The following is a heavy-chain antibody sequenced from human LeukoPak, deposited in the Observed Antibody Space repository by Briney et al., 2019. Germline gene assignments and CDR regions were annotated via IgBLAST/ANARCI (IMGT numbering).Heavy chain of an antibody. V-gene: IGHV4-34*01. Sequence: PGGSLRLSCAASGFTFSSYAMSWIRQPPGKGLEWIGEINHSGSTNYNPSLKSRVTISVDTSKNQFSLKLSSVTAADTAVYYCARGSPSLTYYYDSSGYRNDYWGQGTLVTVSS. D-gene: IGHD3-22*01. CDR3: ARGSPSLTYYYDSSGYRNDY. CDR1: GFTFSSYA. CDR2: INHSGST. J-gene: IGHJ4*02.